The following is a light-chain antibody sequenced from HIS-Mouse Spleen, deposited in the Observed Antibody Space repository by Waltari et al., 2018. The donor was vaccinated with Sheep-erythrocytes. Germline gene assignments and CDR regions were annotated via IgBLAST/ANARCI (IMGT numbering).Light chain of an antibody. V-gene: IGLV2-11*01. CDR2: DVS. CDR1: SSDVGGYNY. CDR3: CSYAGSYNHV. J-gene: IGLJ1*01. Sequence: QSALTQPRSVSGSPGQSVTISCTGTSSDVGGYNYVSWYQQHPGKAPKLMIYDVSKRPSEVPVCFSGCKSGNSASLTISGLQAEDEADYYCCSYAGSYNHVFATGTKVTVL.